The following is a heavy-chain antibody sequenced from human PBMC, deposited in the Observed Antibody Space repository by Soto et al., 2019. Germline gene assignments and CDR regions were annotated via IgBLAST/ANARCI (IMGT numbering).Heavy chain of an antibody. V-gene: IGHV3-30*18. CDR2: ISNDGSDE. CDR3: AKDRRKWGDSPFEK. J-gene: IGHJ4*02. D-gene: IGHD2-21*02. CDR1: GFTFSKFG. Sequence: QVQLVESGGGVVQPGRSLRLSCAASGFTFSKFGMHWLRQAPGRGLEWVAGISNDGSDEYYVDSVKGRFNISRDNSKIRLSLEMNSLRFEDTAVYFCAKDRRKWGDSPFEKWGQGTLVTVFS.